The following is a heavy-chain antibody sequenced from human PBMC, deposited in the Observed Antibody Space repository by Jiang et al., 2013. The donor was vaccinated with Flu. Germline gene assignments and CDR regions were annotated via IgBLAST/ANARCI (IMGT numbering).Heavy chain of an antibody. CDR2: IIPIFGIA. D-gene: IGHD6-19*01. CDR3: ARDQVSGWYEALDYYYGMDV. J-gene: IGHJ6*02. CDR1: GGTFSSYA. Sequence: GGTFSSYAISWVRQAPGQGLEWMGGIIPIFGIANYAQKFQGRVTITADESTSTAYMELSSLGSEDTAVYYCARDQVSGWYEALDYYYGMDVWGQGTTVTVSS. V-gene: IGHV1-69*01.